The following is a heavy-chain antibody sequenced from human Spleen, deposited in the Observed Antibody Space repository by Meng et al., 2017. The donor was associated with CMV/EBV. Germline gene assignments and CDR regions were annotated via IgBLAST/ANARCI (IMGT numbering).Heavy chain of an antibody. J-gene: IGHJ3*02. CDR3: ARAGGDGLDI. Sequence: SVKVSCNAAGYTFSNYGITWVRQAPGQGLEWMGRIIPKSGVADYAQKFQDRVTITADRSTSTAYMELSSLRAEDTAVYYCARAGGDGLDIWGQGRLVTVSS. CDR2: IIPKSGVA. V-gene: IGHV1-69*04. CDR1: GYTFSNYG.